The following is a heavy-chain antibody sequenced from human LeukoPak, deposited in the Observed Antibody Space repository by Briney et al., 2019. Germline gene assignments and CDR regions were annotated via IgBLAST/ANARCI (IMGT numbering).Heavy chain of an antibody. CDR2: INIGGTNT. J-gene: IGHJ6*02. Sequence: KPGGSLRLSCAASGFTFNDYYMSWIRQAPGKGLEWLSYINIGGTNTHYADSVKGRFTISRDNAKNSLYLQMNSLRAEDTAVYYCAREDYYASGSYPDDYYHYYGMEVWGQGTTVTVSS. CDR3: AREDYYASGSYPDDYYHYYGMEV. CDR1: GFTFNDYY. D-gene: IGHD3-10*01. V-gene: IGHV3-11*06.